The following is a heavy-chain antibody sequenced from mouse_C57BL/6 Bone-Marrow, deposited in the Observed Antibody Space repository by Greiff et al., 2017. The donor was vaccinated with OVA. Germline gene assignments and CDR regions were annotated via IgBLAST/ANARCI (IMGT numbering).Heavy chain of an antibody. D-gene: IGHD1-1*01. CDR1: GYTFTDYN. CDR2: INPNNGGT. J-gene: IGHJ1*03. Sequence: DVKLQVSGPELVKPGASVKMSCKASGYTFTDYNMHWVKQSHGKSLEWIGYINPNNGGTSYNQKFKGKATLTVNKSSSTAYMELRSLTSEDSAVYYCARMMNYYGNFDVWGTGTTVTVSS. CDR3: ARMMNYYGNFDV. V-gene: IGHV1-22*01.